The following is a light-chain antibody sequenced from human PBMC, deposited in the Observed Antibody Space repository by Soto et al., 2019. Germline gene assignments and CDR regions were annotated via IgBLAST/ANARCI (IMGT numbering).Light chain of an antibody. CDR1: QSVSSY. V-gene: IGKV3-11*01. J-gene: IGKJ4*01. CDR3: QQRGT. CDR2: DVS. Sequence: EIVLTQYPATLSLSPGERATLSCRASQSVSSYLAWYQQKPGQAPRLLIYDVSNRATGIPARFSGSGSGTDFTLTISSLEPEDFAVYYCQQRGTFGGGSMVDIK.